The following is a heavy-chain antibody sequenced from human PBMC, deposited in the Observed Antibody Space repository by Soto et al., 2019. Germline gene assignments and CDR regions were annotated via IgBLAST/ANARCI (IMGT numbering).Heavy chain of an antibody. J-gene: IGHJ4*02. D-gene: IGHD3-3*01. CDR1: GGSISSGGYY. V-gene: IGHV4-31*03. CDR2: IYYSGST. Sequence: TLSLTCTVSGGSISSGGYYWSWIRQHPGKGLEWIGYIYYSGSTYYNPSLKSRVTISVDTSKNQFSLKLSSVTAADTAVYYCASGITIFGVVTDYYFDYWGQGTLVTVSS. CDR3: ASGITIFGVVTDYYFDY.